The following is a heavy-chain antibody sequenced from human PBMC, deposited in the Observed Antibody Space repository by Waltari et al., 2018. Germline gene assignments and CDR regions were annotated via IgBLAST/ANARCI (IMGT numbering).Heavy chain of an antibody. J-gene: IGHJ4*02. D-gene: IGHD1-1*01. Sequence: QLVQSGTEVKTPGESLKISCKTSGYSFNNYWIGWGRQRPGKGLEWMGIVRPDNSDTRYSPSFRGQVTISADKSISIAYLQWSSLKASDTAIYYCARHTEDDNGDDWGQGTLVTVSS. CDR1: GYSFNNYW. V-gene: IGHV5-51*01. CDR3: ARHTEDDNGDD. CDR2: VRPDNSDT.